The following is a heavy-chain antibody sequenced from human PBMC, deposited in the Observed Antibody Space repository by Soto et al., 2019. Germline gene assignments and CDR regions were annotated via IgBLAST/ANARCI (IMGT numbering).Heavy chain of an antibody. Sequence: GGSLRLSCVASGFTFSSYGMHWVRQAPGKGLEWVAIISYDGNNKYYADSVKGRFTISRDNSKNMVYLQMNSLRPEDTAVYYCAKPKEHYYESSPGESWGQGARVTASS. CDR1: GFTFSSYG. CDR2: ISYDGNNK. J-gene: IGHJ4*02. CDR3: AKPKEHYYESSPGES. V-gene: IGHV3-30*18. D-gene: IGHD3-22*01.